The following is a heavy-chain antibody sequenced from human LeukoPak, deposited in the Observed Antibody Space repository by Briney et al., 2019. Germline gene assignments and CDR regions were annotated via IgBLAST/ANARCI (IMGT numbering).Heavy chain of an antibody. Sequence: SETLSLTCTVSGGPISSYYWSWIRQPPGKGLEWIGYIYYSGSTNYNPSLKSRVTISVDTSKNQFSLKLSSVTAADTAVYYCARGQWLDGVDYWGQGTLVTVSS. J-gene: IGHJ4*02. CDR3: ARGQWLDGVDY. CDR2: IYYSGST. D-gene: IGHD6-19*01. CDR1: GGPISSYY. V-gene: IGHV4-59*01.